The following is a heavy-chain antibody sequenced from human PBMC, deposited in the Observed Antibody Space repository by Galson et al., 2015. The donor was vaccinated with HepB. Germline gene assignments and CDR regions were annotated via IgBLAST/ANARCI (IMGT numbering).Heavy chain of an antibody. CDR1: GLTFSDYY. Sequence: SLRLSCAASGLTFSDYYMSWIRQAPGKGLEWVSYISSSSSYTNYADSVKGRFTISRDNAKNSLYLQMNSLRAEDTAVYYCARDRGDIVATIYYYYGMDVCGQGTTVTVSS. V-gene: IGHV3-11*05. D-gene: IGHD5-12*01. CDR2: ISSSSSYT. CDR3: ARDRGDIVATIYYYYGMDV. J-gene: IGHJ6*02.